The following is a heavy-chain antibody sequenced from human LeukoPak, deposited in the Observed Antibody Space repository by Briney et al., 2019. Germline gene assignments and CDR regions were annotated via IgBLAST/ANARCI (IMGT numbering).Heavy chain of an antibody. CDR2: IYYSGSN. D-gene: IGHD1-26*01. CDR3: ARDSRVGGSYFWFDL. CDR1: GGSISSYY. J-gene: IGHJ5*02. V-gene: IGHV4-59*01. Sequence: SETLSLTCTVSGGSISSYYWSWIRQPPGKGLEWVGYIYYSGSNNYNASLKRRVTISVETSKNQFSLKLSSVTAAATAVYYCARDSRVGGSYFWFDLWGQGTLVTVSS.